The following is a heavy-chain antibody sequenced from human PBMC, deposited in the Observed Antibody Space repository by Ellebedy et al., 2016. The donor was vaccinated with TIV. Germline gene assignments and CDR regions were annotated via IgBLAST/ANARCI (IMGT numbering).Heavy chain of an antibody. D-gene: IGHD7-27*01. J-gene: IGHJ5*02. CDR3: VRTPPGDGRRWGENWFDP. Sequence: PGGSLRLSCAASGFIFRGVAMTWVRQAPGKGLDWVSTITGDGCSTYYAGPVRGRFTISKDNSQNTLFLQMNGLRAEDTAIYFCVRTPPGDGRRWGENWFDPWGQGALVTVSS. CDR2: ITGDGCST. CDR1: GFIFRGVA. V-gene: IGHV3-23*01.